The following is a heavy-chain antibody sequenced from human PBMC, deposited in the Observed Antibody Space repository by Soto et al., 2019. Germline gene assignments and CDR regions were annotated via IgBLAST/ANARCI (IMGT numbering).Heavy chain of an antibody. CDR2: INHSGST. Sequence: SETLCLTCAVYGGSFSGYYWSWIRQPPGKGLEWIGEINHSGSTNYNPSLKSRVTISVDKSKNQFSLKLSSVTAADTAVYYCARYSVTGLGNYYMDAWGKGTTVTVSS. CDR1: GGSFSGYY. CDR3: ARYSVTGLGNYYMDA. D-gene: IGHD4-4*01. J-gene: IGHJ6*03. V-gene: IGHV4-34*01.